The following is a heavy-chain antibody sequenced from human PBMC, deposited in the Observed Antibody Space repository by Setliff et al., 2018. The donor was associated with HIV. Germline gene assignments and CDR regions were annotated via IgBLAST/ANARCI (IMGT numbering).Heavy chain of an antibody. Sequence: PSETLSLTCTVSGASITSGYYWSWVRQRPGRGLEWIGHIYYRGDTYYSPSLKSRLAISVDTSKMQFSLTVTSMTAADTAVYYCARVRTGDRSFDFWGQGTLVTSPQ. CDR2: IYYRGDT. J-gene: IGHJ4*02. CDR1: GASITSGYY. D-gene: IGHD1-1*01. CDR3: ARVRTGDRSFDF. V-gene: IGHV4-31*03.